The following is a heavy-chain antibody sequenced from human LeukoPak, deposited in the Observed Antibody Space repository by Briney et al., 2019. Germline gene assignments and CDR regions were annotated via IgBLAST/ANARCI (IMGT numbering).Heavy chain of an antibody. CDR1: GGSISSSSYY. CDR3: ARAGDYVRARWFDP. CDR2: IYYSGST. D-gene: IGHD4-17*01. Sequence: PSETLSLTCTVSGGSISSSSYYWGWIRQPPGKGLEWIGSIYYSGSTYYNPSLKSRVTISVDTSKNQFSLKLSSVTAADTAVYYCARAGDYVRARWFDPWGQGTLVTVSS. V-gene: IGHV4-39*07. J-gene: IGHJ5*02.